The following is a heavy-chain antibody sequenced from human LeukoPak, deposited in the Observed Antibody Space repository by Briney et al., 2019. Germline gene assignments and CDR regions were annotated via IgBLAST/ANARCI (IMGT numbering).Heavy chain of an antibody. CDR3: AKGLGVPDFDY. D-gene: IGHD1-14*01. Sequence: GRSLRLSCADSGCTFSSYGMHWVRQAPGKGLEWVAVISYDGSNKYYADSVKGRFTISRDNSKNTLYLQMNSLRAEDTAVYYCAKGLGVPDFDYWGQGTLVTVSS. J-gene: IGHJ4*02. CDR1: GCTFSSYG. V-gene: IGHV3-30*18. CDR2: ISYDGSNK.